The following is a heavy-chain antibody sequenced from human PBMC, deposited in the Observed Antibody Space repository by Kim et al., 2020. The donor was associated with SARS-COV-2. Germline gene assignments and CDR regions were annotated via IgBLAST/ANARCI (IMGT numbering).Heavy chain of an antibody. CDR3: AKDRLPVAGILWFDS. Sequence: GGSLRLSCAASGLTFSSYAMTWVRQAPGKGLEWVSSITNSGRTTNYADSVKGRFTISRDNSKNMLYRQMNRLRDEDTAVYYCAKDRLPVAGILWFDSWGQGTLVTVSS. D-gene: IGHD6-19*01. J-gene: IGHJ5*01. CDR2: ITNSGRTT. V-gene: IGHV3-23*01. CDR1: GLTFSSYA.